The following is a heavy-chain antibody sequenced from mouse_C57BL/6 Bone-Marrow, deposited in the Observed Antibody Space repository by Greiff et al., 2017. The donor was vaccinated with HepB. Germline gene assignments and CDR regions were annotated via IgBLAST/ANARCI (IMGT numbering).Heavy chain of an antibody. CDR1: GFTFSDYG. V-gene: IGHV5-15*04. CDR2: ISNLAYSI. CDR3: ARRHGSSCAMDY. D-gene: IGHD1-1*01. Sequence: EVMLVASGGGLVQPGGSLKLSCAASGFTFSDYGMAWVRQAPRKGPEWVAFISNLAYSIYYADTVTGRFTISRENAKNPLYLEMSSLRSEDTAMYYCARRHGSSCAMDYWGQGTSVTVSS. J-gene: IGHJ4*01.